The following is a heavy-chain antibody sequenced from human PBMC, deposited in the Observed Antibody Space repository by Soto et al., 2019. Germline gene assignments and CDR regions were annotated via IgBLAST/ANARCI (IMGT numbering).Heavy chain of an antibody. CDR2: ISSGSSYI. CDR3: AKDRGRFWPFGPALI. D-gene: IGHD3-3*01. Sequence: PGGSLRLSCAASGFTFSSYSMDWVRQAPGKGLERVASISSGSSYIYYADSVKGRITISRHNAKNSLYLQMNSLRAEDTAVYYCAKDRGRFWPFGPALIWGQGTMVTVSS. J-gene: IGHJ3*02. V-gene: IGHV3-21*06. CDR1: GFTFSSYS.